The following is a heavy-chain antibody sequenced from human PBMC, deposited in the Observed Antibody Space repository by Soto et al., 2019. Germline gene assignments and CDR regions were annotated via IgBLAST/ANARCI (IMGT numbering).Heavy chain of an antibody. J-gene: IGHJ5*02. CDR2: IYYSGST. D-gene: IGHD6-6*01. CDR1: GGSISSGGYY. V-gene: IGHV4-31*03. Sequence: PSETLSLTCTVSGGSISSGGYYWSWIRQHPGKGLEWIGYIYYSGSTYYNPSLKSRVTISVDTSKNQSSLKLSSVTAADTAVYYCARERPDGARLDPWGQGTLVTVSS. CDR3: ARERPDGARLDP.